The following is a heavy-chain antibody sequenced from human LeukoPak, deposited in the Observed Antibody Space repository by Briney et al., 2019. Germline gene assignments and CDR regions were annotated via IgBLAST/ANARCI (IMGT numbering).Heavy chain of an antibody. Sequence: PGGSLRLSCAASGFTFNTYRMNWVRQTPGKGLEWVSSISGSGTDIYYADSMKGRITISRENAKNSLYLQMNSLRAEDTAVYYCARDKTYGEQFDSWGQGTLVTVSS. CDR3: ARDKTYGEQFDS. D-gene: IGHD4-17*01. CDR2: ISGSGTDI. V-gene: IGHV3-21*01. CDR1: GFTFNTYR. J-gene: IGHJ4*02.